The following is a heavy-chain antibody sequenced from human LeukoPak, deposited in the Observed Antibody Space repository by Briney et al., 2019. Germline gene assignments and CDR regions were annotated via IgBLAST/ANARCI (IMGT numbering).Heavy chain of an antibody. D-gene: IGHD6-19*01. CDR3: ANSPPTPYTSGLSVDY. CDR1: GFTFSNYA. Sequence: GGSLRLSCAASGFTFSNYAMYWVRQAPGKGLECVSAISGTGGRTYYAASVTGRFTISIDNSKNTVHLQMNTLGTEDTAVYYCANSPPTPYTSGLSVDYWGQGTLVTVSS. V-gene: IGHV3-23*01. CDR2: ISGTGGRT. J-gene: IGHJ4*02.